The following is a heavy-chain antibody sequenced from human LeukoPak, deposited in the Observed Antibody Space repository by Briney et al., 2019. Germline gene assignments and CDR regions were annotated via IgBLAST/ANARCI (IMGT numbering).Heavy chain of an antibody. J-gene: IGHJ4*02. CDR2: ISAYNGNT. CDR1: GYTFTSYG. Sequence: GASVKVSCKASGYTFTSYGISWVRQAPGQGLEWMGWISAYNGNTNYAQKLQGRVTMTTDTSTSTAYMELRSLRSDGTAVYYCARGYRATIFGVVPLVDYWGQGTLVTVSS. CDR3: ARGYRATIFGVVPLVDY. V-gene: IGHV1-18*01. D-gene: IGHD3-3*01.